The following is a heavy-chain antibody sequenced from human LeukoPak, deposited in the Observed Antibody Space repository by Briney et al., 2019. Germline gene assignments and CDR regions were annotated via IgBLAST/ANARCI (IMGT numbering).Heavy chain of an antibody. D-gene: IGHD3-22*01. Sequence: SETLSLTCTVSGGSISSYYWSWIRQPAGKGLEWIGRIYTSGSTNYNPSLKSRVTISVDTSKNQFSLKLSSVTAADTAVYYCARVSDYYDSSGPVTYWGQGTLVTVSS. CDR3: ARVSDYYDSSGPVTY. V-gene: IGHV4-4*07. J-gene: IGHJ4*02. CDR1: GGSISSYY. CDR2: IYTSGST.